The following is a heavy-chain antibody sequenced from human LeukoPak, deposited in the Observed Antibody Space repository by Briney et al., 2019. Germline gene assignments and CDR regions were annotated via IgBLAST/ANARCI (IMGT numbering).Heavy chain of an antibody. J-gene: IGHJ4*02. CDR1: GFTFSSYA. CDR2: ISGSGGST. CDR3: VKISNYDILTGYYSKYFDY. Sequence: GGSLRLSCPASGFTFSSYAMSWVRQAPGKGLEWVSAISGSGGSTYYADSVKGRFTISRDNSKNTLYLQMNSLRAEDTAVYYCVKISNYDILTGYYSKYFDYWGQGTLVTVSS. D-gene: IGHD3-9*01. V-gene: IGHV3-23*01.